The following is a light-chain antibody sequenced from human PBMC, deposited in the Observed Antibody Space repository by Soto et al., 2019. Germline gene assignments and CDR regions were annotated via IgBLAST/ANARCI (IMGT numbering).Light chain of an antibody. J-gene: IGKJ1*01. CDR3: MQALQTWT. CDR1: QSLLHSNGYNY. V-gene: IGKV2-28*01. Sequence: DIVMTQSPLSLPVTPVEPASISCRSSQSLLHSNGYNYLDWYLQKLGQSPQLLIYLGSNRASVVPDMFSGIGSATDFTLKISRVEAEDVGVYYCMQALQTWTFGQGTKVEI. CDR2: LGS.